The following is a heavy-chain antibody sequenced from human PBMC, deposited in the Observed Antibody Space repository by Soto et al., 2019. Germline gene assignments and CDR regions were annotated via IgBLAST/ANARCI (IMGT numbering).Heavy chain of an antibody. Sequence: LRLSCAASGFPFTGYAMSWVRQAPGKGLEWVSAISGHGDATFYADSVKGRFTIPRDNSKNTLYLHMNSLRAEDTALYYCANSRVSMVRGLIIIPNYWGQGTLVTVSS. CDR3: ANSRVSMVRGLIIIPNY. V-gene: IGHV3-23*01. CDR1: GFPFTGYA. CDR2: ISGHGDAT. J-gene: IGHJ4*02. D-gene: IGHD3-10*01.